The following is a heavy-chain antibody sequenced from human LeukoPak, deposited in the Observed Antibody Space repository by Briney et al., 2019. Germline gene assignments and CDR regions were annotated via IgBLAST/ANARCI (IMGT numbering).Heavy chain of an antibody. CDR2: ISGSGGST. V-gene: IGHV3-23*01. CDR3: AKRPTDYYYMDV. CDR1: GFTFSSYA. J-gene: IGHJ6*03. Sequence: PGGSLTLSCAASGFTFSSYAMSWVRQAPGKGLEWVSAISGSGGSTYYADSVKGRFTISRDNSKNTLYLQMNSLRAEDTAVYYCAKRPTDYYYMDVWGKGTTVTVSS.